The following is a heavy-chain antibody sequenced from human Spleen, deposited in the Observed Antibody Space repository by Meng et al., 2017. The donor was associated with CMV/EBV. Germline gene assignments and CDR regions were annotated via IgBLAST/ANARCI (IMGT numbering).Heavy chain of an antibody. CDR2: ISSSSSYI. CDR3: ARDRERYCSSTSCYMSFDP. CDR1: GFTFSSYS. Sequence: GESLKISCAASGFTFSSYSMNWVRQAPGKGLEWVSSISSSSSYIYYADSVKGRFTISRDNAKNSLYLQMNSLRAEDTAVYYCARDRERYCSSTSCYMSFDPWGQGTLVTVSS. V-gene: IGHV3-21*01. J-gene: IGHJ5*02. D-gene: IGHD2-2*02.